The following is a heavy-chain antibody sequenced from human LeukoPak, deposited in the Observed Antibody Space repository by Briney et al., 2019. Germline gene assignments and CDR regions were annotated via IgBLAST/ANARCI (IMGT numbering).Heavy chain of an antibody. V-gene: IGHV1-69*06. CDR2: IIPIFGTA. D-gene: IGHD2-8*01. CDR1: GGTFSSYA. J-gene: IGHJ5*02. CDR3: ARENTDVLMVYASNWFDP. Sequence: SVKVSCKASGGTFSSYAISWVRQAPGQGLEWMGGIIPIFGTANYAQKFQGRVTITADKSTSTAYMELSSLRSEDTAVYYCARENTDVLMVYASNWFDPWGQGTLVTVSS.